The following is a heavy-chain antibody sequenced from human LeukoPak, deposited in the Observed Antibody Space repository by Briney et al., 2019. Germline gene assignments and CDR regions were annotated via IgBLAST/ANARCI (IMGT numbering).Heavy chain of an antibody. Sequence: PSETLSLTCTVSGGSISIYYWSWIRQPPGKGLEWIGYIYYSGSTNYNPSLKSRVTISVDTSKNQFSLKLSSVTAADTAVYYCAGGKNYYDSSGYYIPLDYWGQGTLVTVSS. CDR2: IYYSGST. D-gene: IGHD3-22*01. CDR1: GGSISIYY. CDR3: AGGKNYYDSSGYYIPLDY. J-gene: IGHJ4*02. V-gene: IGHV4-59*01.